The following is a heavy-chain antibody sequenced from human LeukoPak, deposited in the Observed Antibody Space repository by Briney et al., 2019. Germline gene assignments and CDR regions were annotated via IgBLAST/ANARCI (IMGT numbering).Heavy chain of an antibody. CDR1: GLTFSSDW. Sequence: GSLRLSCADSGLTFSSDWMSWVRQAPGKGLEWVANINQDGGEKYCVDSVKGRFIISRDNAKNSLYLQMNSLRAEDTAVYYCARAKAAQFVYYFYMDVWRKGTTVSVSS. V-gene: IGHV3-7*01. J-gene: IGHJ6*03. CDR2: INQDGGEK. CDR3: ARAKAAQFVYYFYMDV. D-gene: IGHD2-15*01.